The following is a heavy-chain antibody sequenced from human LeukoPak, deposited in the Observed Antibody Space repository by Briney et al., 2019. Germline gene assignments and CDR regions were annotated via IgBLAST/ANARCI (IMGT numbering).Heavy chain of an antibody. CDR3: ARDPANGAFDY. CDR2: ISSSRSYI. V-gene: IGHV3-21*01. D-gene: IGHD2-2*01. CDR1: GFTFSSYN. Sequence: GSLRLSCAASGFTFSSYNMNWVRQAPGKGLEWVSSISSSRSYIYYADSVKGRFTISRDTAKNSLYLQMDSLRAEDTAVYYCARDPANGAFDYWGQGTLVTVSS. J-gene: IGHJ4*02.